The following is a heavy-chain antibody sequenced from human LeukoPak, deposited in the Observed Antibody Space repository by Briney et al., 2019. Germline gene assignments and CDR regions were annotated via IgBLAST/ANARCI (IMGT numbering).Heavy chain of an antibody. Sequence: PGGSLRLSGAASGFTFSGSAMHWVRQASGKGLEWVGRIRSKANSYATAYAASVKGRFTISRDDSKNTAYLQMNSLKTEDTAVYYCTRGGRDGYNFADSIDYWGQGTLVTVSS. J-gene: IGHJ4*02. CDR1: GFTFSGSA. CDR2: IRSKANSYAT. D-gene: IGHD5-24*01. V-gene: IGHV3-73*01. CDR3: TRGGRDGYNFADSIDY.